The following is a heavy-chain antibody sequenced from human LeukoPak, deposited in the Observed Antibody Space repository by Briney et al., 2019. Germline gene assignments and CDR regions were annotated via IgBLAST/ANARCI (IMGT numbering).Heavy chain of an antibody. D-gene: IGHD3-16*01. CDR2: IYYSGST. Sequence: SVTLSLTCTVSGGSVSSGSYYWSWIRQPPGKGLEWIGYIYYSGSTNYNPSLKSRVTISVDTSKNQFSLKLSSVTAADTAVYYCARDLWGYFDYWGQGTLVTVSS. CDR3: ARDLWGYFDY. J-gene: IGHJ4*02. V-gene: IGHV4-61*01. CDR1: GGSVSSGSYY.